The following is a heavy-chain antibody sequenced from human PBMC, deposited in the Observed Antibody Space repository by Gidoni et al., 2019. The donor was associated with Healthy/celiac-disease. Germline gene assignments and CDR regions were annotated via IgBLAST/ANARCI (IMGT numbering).Heavy chain of an antibody. V-gene: IGHV3-30*18. J-gene: IGHJ4*02. D-gene: IGHD1-26*01. Sequence: QVQLVESGGGVVQHGWSLRLSCAASGFPFSSYGIHWVRQAPGKGLEWVAVISYDGSNKYDADSVKGQFTISRDKSKNTLYLQMNSLRAEDTAVYYCAKDRGSETYFDYWGQGTLVTVSS. CDR1: GFPFSSYG. CDR3: AKDRGSETYFDY. CDR2: ISYDGSNK.